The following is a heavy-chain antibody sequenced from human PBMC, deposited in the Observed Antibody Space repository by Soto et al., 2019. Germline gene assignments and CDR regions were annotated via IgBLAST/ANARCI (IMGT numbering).Heavy chain of an antibody. Sequence: GAPVKVSSKASGYTFSGYYMHWLRQAPGQGLEWMGIINPSGGSTSYEQKFQGRVTMTRDTSTSTVYMELSSLRSEDTALYYCAKDRPRRTSGYFFEYWGQGKPVTGTS. CDR2: INPSGGST. CDR1: GYTFSGYY. J-gene: IGHJ4*02. CDR3: AKDRPRRTSGYFFEY. V-gene: IGHV1-46*01. D-gene: IGHD5-12*01.